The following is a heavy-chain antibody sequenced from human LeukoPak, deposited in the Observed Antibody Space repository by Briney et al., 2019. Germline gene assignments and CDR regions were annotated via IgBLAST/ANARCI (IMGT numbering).Heavy chain of an antibody. V-gene: IGHV1-69*13. J-gene: IGHJ4*02. CDR2: IIPIFGTA. Sequence: ASVKVSCKASGGTFSSYAISWARQAPGQGLEWMGGIIPIFGTANYAQKFQGRVTITADESTSTAYMELSSLRSEDTAVYYCARDRRPYYYGSGSGIFDYWGQGTLVTVFS. D-gene: IGHD3-10*01. CDR3: ARDRRPYYYGSGSGIFDY. CDR1: GGTFSSYA.